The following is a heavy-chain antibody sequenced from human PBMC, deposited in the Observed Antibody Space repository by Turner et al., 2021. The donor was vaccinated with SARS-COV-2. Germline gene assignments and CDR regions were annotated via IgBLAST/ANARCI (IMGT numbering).Heavy chain of an antibody. Sequence: QLQLQESGPGLVQPSETLSLTCTVSGVSISSSSYNWGWIRPPPGKGLEWIGSIYYSGSTYYNPSLKSRVTISVDTSKNQFSVKLSSVTAADTAVYYCAIAPNYYYGMDVWGQGTTVTVSS. CDR3: AIAPNYYYGMDV. CDR2: IYYSGST. CDR1: GVSISSSSYN. V-gene: IGHV4-39*01. J-gene: IGHJ6*02.